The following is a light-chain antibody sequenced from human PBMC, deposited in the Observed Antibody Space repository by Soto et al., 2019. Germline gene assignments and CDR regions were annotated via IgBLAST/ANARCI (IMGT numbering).Light chain of an antibody. Sequence: QSALTQPPSASGSPGQSVTISCTGTKNGISVYDFVSWYQHHPGKAPRLIIYEVVQRPSGVPDRFSGSKSGNTASLTVSGLQAADEADYFCKSYAGSNTYVFGSGTKVTVL. V-gene: IGLV2-8*01. J-gene: IGLJ1*01. CDR3: KSYAGSNTYV. CDR1: KNGISVYDF. CDR2: EVV.